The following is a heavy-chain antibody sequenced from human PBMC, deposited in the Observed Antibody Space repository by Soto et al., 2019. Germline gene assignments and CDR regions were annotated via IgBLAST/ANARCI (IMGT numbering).Heavy chain of an antibody. V-gene: IGHV3-74*01. J-gene: IGHJ4*02. Sequence: EVQLVESGGGIVQPGGSLRLSCSVSGFTFSSHWMHWVRQAPGTGLVWVSRISTDGSRTTYADSVKGRGTISRDNAKNTLYLDMSSLRAEDTAVYYCARDMLGPRACDYWGQAALVTVSS. CDR3: ARDMLGPRACDY. CDR2: ISTDGSRT. CDR1: GFTFSSHW. D-gene: IGHD3-10*02.